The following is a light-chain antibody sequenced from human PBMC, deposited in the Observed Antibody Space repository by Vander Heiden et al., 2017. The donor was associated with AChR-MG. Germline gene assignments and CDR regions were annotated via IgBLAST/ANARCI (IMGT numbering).Light chain of an antibody. Sequence: QSLLTQPPSASGTPGQRVTISCSGSSSHIGRNTVNWYQQHPGTAPKLLIFSHNQRPSGVPDRFSGSMSGTSASLAISGLQSEDEADYYCASWDDSLNGWVFGGGTKLTVL. CDR3: ASWDDSLNGWV. CDR2: SHN. J-gene: IGLJ3*02. V-gene: IGLV1-44*01. CDR1: SSHIGRNT.